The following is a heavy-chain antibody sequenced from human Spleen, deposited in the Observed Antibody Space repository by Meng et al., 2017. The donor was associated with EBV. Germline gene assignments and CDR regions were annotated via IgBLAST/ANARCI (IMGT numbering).Heavy chain of an antibody. D-gene: IGHD2/OR15-2a*01. CDR3: ARVGDPGFSFSAFDL. CDR2: VHYSGST. Sequence: LQLQEWCAGQVKPSVTLPLTSTASGGCISSFYCWGWIRQPPGSGLEWIGSVHYSGSTYYSPSLKSRITVSVDTSKNQFSLRLMSVTAADTAVYFCARVGDPGFSFSAFDLWGQGILVTVSS. J-gene: IGHJ4*02. CDR1: GGCISSFYC. V-gene: IGHV4-39*07.